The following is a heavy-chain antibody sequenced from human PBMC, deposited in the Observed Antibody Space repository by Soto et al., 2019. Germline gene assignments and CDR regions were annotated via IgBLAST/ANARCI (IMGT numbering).Heavy chain of an antibody. V-gene: IGHV1-18*01. Sequence: QVQLVQSGGEVKKPGASVKVSCKTSGYSFTTYGISWVRQAPGQGLEWMGWISAYNGNTNYAQKLQGRVTMTTDTPTSTAYMELRSLRSDDTDVYYCAREGPAPYYYYGMDVWGQGSTVTVSS. CDR1: GYSFTTYG. J-gene: IGHJ6*02. CDR3: AREGPAPYYYYGMDV. CDR2: ISAYNGNT.